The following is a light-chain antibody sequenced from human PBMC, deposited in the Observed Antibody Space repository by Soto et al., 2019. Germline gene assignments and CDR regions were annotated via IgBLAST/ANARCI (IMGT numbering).Light chain of an antibody. Sequence: QSVLTQPRSVSGAPGQRVTISCTGSSSNIGAGYDVHWYQQLPGTAPKLLIYDNNKRPSGIPDRFSGSKSGTSGTLDITGLQTGDEADYYCATWDGSLPGEVFGGGTKLTVL. CDR3: ATWDGSLPGEV. J-gene: IGLJ2*01. V-gene: IGLV1-51*01. CDR2: DNN. CDR1: SSNIGAGYD.